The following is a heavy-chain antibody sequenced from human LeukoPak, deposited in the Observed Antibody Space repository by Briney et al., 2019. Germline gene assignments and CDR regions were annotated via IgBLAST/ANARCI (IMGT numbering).Heavy chain of an antibody. Sequence: GGSLRLFCAASGFTFSSYEMNWVRQAPGKGLEWVSYISSSGSTIYYADSVKGRFTISRDNAKNSLYLQMNSLRAEDTAVYYCARAGGIGYYFDYWGQGTLVTVSS. V-gene: IGHV3-48*03. J-gene: IGHJ4*02. CDR2: ISSSGSTI. CDR1: GFTFSSYE. D-gene: IGHD4-23*01. CDR3: ARAGGIGYYFDY.